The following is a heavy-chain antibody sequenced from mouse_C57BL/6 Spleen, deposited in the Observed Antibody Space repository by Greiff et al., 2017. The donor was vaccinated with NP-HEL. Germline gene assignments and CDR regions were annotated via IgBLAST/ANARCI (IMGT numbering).Heavy chain of an antibody. D-gene: IGHD1-1*01. J-gene: IGHJ2*01. CDR1: GYTFTDYE. CDR3: ARSRGSSPYYFDY. CDR2: IDPETGGT. Sequence: QVQLQQSGAELVRPGASVTLSCKASGYTFTDYEMHWVKQTPVHGLEWIGAIDPETGGTAYNQKFKGKAILTADKSSSTAYMELRSLTSEDSAVYYCARSRGSSPYYFDYWGQGTTLTVSS. V-gene: IGHV1-15*01.